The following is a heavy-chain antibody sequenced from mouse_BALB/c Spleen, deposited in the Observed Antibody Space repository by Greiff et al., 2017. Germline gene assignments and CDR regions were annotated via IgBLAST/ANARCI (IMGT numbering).Heavy chain of an antibody. CDR2: ISSGGST. Sequence: EVKLVESGGGLVKPGGSLKLSCAASGFTFSSYAMSWVRQTPEKRLEWVASISSGGSTYYPDSVKGRFTISRDNARNILYLQMSSLRSEDTAMYYCARGGDYDDWDYWGQGTSVTVSS. V-gene: IGHV5-6-5*01. D-gene: IGHD2-4*01. CDR1: GFTFSSYA. J-gene: IGHJ4*01. CDR3: ARGGDYDDWDY.